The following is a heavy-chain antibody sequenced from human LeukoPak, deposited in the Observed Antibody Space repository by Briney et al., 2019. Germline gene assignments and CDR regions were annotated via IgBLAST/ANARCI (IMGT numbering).Heavy chain of an antibody. D-gene: IGHD2-2*01. Sequence: SETLSLTCAVYGGSFSGYYWSWIRQPPGKGLQWIGEIDHSGSTKYNPSLKSRVTISVDTSKNQFSLKLRSVTAADTAVYYCAREYRPCIRPATKLDYWGQGTLVTVSS. CDR2: IDHSGST. J-gene: IGHJ4*02. V-gene: IGHV4-34*01. CDR1: GGSFSGYY. CDR3: AREYRPCIRPATKLDY.